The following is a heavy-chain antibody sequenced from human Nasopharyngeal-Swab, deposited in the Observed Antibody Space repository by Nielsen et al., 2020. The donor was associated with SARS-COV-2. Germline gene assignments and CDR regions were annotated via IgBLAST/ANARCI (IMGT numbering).Heavy chain of an antibody. Sequence: SSVKLSCKASGGTFSSYAISWVRQAPGQGLEWMGGIIPIFGTANYAQKFQRRVTITADESTSTAYMELSSLRSEDTAVYYCARAPPPYYDHAFFDYWGQGTLVTVSS. CDR3: ARAPPPYYDHAFFDY. V-gene: IGHV1-69*13. CDR1: GGTFSSYA. J-gene: IGHJ4*02. D-gene: IGHD3-3*01. CDR2: IIPIFGTA.